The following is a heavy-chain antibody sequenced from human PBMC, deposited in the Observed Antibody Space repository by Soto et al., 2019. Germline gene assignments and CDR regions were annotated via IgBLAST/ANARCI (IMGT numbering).Heavy chain of an antibody. CDR1: GFTFSCYW. Sequence: PGGSLRLSCAASGFTFSCYWMHWLRQAPGKGLVWVSRINSDGSSTSYADSVKGRFTISRDNAKNTLYLQMNSLRAEDTAVYYCAKDRGYYSSSWPSYWGQGTLVTSPQ. CDR3: AKDRGYYSSSWPSY. CDR2: INSDGSST. D-gene: IGHD6-13*01. J-gene: IGHJ4*02. V-gene: IGHV3-74*01.